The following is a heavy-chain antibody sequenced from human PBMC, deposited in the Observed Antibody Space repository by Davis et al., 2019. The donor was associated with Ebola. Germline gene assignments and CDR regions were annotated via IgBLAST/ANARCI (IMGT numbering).Heavy chain of an antibody. CDR3: ARHKYCGADCYSGYLDF. J-gene: IGHJ4*02. Sequence: SETLSPTCTLPGGPTSSGGYYWSSIRQPPGKGLEWIGEINHSGSTNYNPSLKSRVTISVDTSKNEFSLKLSSVSAADTAVYYCARHKYCGADCYSGYLDFWGQVTLVTVSS. CDR1: GGPTSSGGYY. CDR2: INHSGST. D-gene: IGHD2-21*02. V-gene: IGHV4-39*01.